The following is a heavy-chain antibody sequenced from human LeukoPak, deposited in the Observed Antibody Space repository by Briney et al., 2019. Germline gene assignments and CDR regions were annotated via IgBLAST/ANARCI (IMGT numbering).Heavy chain of an antibody. V-gene: IGHV3-9*01. J-gene: IGHJ6*02. CDR3: AKGAAGYYGMDV. Sequence: GGSLRLSCAASGFTFDDYAMHWVRQAPGKGLEWVSGISWNSGSIGYADSVKGRFTISRDNAKNSLYLQMNSLRAEDTALYYCAKGAAGYYGMDVWGQGTTVTVSS. CDR2: ISWNSGSI. CDR1: GFTFDDYA.